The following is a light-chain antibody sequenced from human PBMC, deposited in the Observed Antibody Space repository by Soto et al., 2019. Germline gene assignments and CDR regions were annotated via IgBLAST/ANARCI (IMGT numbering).Light chain of an antibody. Sequence: DIQLTQSPSFLSASVGDRVTITCRASQGSSTYLGWYQQKPGKAPNLLIYAASTLQDGVPSRFSGSGSGTEFPLPSSSLQPEDFATYYCQQLKSYPITFGQGTRLEIK. CDR3: QQLKSYPIT. CDR2: AAS. V-gene: IGKV1-9*01. CDR1: QGSSTY. J-gene: IGKJ5*01.